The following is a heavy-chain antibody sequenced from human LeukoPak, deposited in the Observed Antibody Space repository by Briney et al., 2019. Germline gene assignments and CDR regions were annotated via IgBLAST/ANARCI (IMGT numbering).Heavy chain of an antibody. D-gene: IGHD2-15*01. J-gene: IGHJ4*02. CDR1: GFTFSSYA. V-gene: IGHV3-30*04. Sequence: PGGSLRLSCAASGFTFSSYAMHWVRQAPGKGLEWVAVISYDGSNEYYADSVKGRFTISRDNSKNTLYLQMNSLRAEDTAVYYCARDGQDIPFDYWGQGTPVTVSS. CDR3: ARDGQDIPFDY. CDR2: ISYDGSNE.